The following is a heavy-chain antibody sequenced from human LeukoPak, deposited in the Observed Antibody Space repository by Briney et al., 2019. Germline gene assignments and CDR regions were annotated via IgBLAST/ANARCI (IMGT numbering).Heavy chain of an antibody. V-gene: IGHV3-74*01. CDR2: INSDRSST. J-gene: IGHJ6*02. Sequence: GGSLRLSCAAPGFTFSSYWMHWVRQAPGKGLVWVSRINSDRSSTSYADSVKGRFTISRDNAKNTLYLQMNSLRAEDTAVYYCAMPSSPVDYGMDVWGQGTTVTVSS. CDR1: GFTFSSYW. CDR3: AMPSSPVDYGMDV.